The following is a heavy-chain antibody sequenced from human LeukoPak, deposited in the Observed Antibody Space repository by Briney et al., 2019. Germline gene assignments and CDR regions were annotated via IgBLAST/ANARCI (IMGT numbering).Heavy chain of an antibody. CDR1: GFTFSSYS. V-gene: IGHV3-21*01. CDR3: ARGGRIAAARFIDY. J-gene: IGHJ4*02. D-gene: IGHD6-13*01. CDR2: ISSSSSYI. Sequence: GGSLRLSCAASGFTFSSYSMIWVRQAPGKGLEGVSSISSSSSYIYYADSVKGRFTISRDNAKNSLYLQMNSLRAEATAVYYCARGGRIAAARFIDYWGQGTLVTVSS.